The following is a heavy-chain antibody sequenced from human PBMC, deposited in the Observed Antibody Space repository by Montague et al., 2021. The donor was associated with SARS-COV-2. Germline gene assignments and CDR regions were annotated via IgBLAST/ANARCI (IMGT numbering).Heavy chain of an antibody. CDR1: GDSISNYS. D-gene: IGHD4-11*01. CDR3: ARHLRVTTVTSHMYHYAMDV. Sequence: SETLSLTCSVSGDSISNYSWSWIRKSPGKGLEWIGYIYYSGSTNYNPSLTSRVTISVDTSKNQVSLKLTSVTAADTAVYYCARHLRVTTVTSHMYHYAMDVWGQGTTVTVSS. CDR2: IYYSGST. V-gene: IGHV4-59*08. J-gene: IGHJ6*02.